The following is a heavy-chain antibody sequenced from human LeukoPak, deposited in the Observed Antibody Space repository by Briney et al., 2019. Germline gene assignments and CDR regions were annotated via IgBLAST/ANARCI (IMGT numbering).Heavy chain of an antibody. CDR1: GFTFSSYW. V-gene: IGHV3-30*03. D-gene: IGHD6-19*01. J-gene: IGHJ4*02. Sequence: GGSLRLSCAASGFTFSSYWMHWVRQAPGKGLMWVAVISYDGSNKYYADSVKGRFTISRDNSKNTLYLQMNSLRAEDTAVYYCALTVAGPFDYWGQGTLVTVSS. CDR3: ALTVAGPFDY. CDR2: ISYDGSNK.